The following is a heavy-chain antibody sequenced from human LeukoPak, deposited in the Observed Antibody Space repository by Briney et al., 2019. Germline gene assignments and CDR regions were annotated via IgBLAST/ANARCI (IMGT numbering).Heavy chain of an antibody. CDR1: GFTFSSYA. D-gene: IGHD1-26*01. CDR2: ISGSGGST. Sequence: GGSLRLSCAASGFTFSSYAMSWVRQTPGKGLEWASAISGSGGSTYYADSVKGRFTISRDNSKNTLYLQMNSLRGEDTAVYYCAKGVMPSIVGAPPPDYWGQGTLVTVSS. V-gene: IGHV3-23*01. J-gene: IGHJ4*02. CDR3: AKGVMPSIVGAPPPDY.